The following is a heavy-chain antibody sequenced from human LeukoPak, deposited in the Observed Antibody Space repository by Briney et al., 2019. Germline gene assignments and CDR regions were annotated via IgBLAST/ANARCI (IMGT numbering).Heavy chain of an antibody. V-gene: IGHV4-59*01. CDR3: ARDGKDYDRSGNRYYYYYMDV. D-gene: IGHD3-22*01. CDR2: IYYTGST. J-gene: IGHJ6*03. Sequence: SETLSLTCTVSGGSISGFYWSWIRQPPGKGLEWVGYIYYTGSTNYNPSLKSRVTISVDTSKNQFSLKLSSVTAADTAVYYCARDGKDYDRSGNRYYYYYMDVWGKGTTVTISS. CDR1: GGSISGFY.